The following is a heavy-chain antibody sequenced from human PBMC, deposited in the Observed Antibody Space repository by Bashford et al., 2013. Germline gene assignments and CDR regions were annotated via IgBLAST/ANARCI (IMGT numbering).Heavy chain of an antibody. CDR3: AKGHGYSNLNFDL. Sequence: GGSLRLSCAASGFIFDDYAMHWVRQGPGKGLEWVSTINWNSGSIVYADSVKGRFTVSRDNANSSLYLQMNSLKPEDTALYYCAKGHGYSNLNFDLWGQGTLVTVSS. D-gene: IGHD2-21*01. J-gene: IGHJ4*02. CDR2: INWNSGSI. V-gene: IGHV3-9*01. CDR1: GFIFDDYA.